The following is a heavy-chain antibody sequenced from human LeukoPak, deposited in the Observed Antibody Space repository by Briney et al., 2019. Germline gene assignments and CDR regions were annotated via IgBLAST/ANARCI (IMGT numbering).Heavy chain of an antibody. J-gene: IGHJ5*01. D-gene: IGHD2-2*03. V-gene: IGHV5-51*01. CDR1: GYSFPTYW. CDR3: ARPPSRGYSSSFEY. CDR2: IYPDESNI. Sequence: GESLKISCKGSGYSFPTYWIAWVRQMPGKGLEWMGIIYPDESNIRYSPSFQGQVTISADKSISTAYLQWSSLKASDTAMYYCARPPSRGYSSSFEYWGHGTLVTVSS.